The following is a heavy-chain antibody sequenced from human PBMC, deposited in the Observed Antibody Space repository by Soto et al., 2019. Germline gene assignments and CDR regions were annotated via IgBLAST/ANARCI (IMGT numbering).Heavy chain of an antibody. Sequence: SETLSLTCAVSGGSISSGDYSWNWIRQPPGKGLEWIGYIYSDGSTYYNPSLQSRATMSVDRSRNQFSLKLNSVTAADTAVYYCARVRREYDNSGPVDYWGQGTLVTVSS. J-gene: IGHJ4*02. V-gene: IGHV4-30-2*01. D-gene: IGHD3-22*01. CDR3: ARVRREYDNSGPVDY. CDR1: GGSISSGDYS. CDR2: IYSDGST.